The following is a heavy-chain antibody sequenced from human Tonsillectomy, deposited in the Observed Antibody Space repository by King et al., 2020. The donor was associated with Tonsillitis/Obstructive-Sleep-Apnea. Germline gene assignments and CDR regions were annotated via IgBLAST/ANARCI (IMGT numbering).Heavy chain of an antibody. CDR2: ISSTSSDI. CDR1: GFTFSSYS. Sequence: VQLVESGGGLVKPGGSLRLSCAASGFTFSSYSMNWVRQAPGKGLEWVSFISSTSSDIYYAESVKGRFTISRDNAMNSLYLQMNSLRAEDTAVYYCARGLLGYCTSTSCYANYWGQGTLVTVSS. V-gene: IGHV3-21*01. D-gene: IGHD2-2*01. CDR3: ARGLLGYCTSTSCYANY. J-gene: IGHJ4*02.